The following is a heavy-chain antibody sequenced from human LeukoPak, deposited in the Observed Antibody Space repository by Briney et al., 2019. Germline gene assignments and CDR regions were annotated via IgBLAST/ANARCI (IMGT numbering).Heavy chain of an antibody. CDR1: GYSFTTYW. CDR2: IYPGDSDT. V-gene: IGHV5-51*01. J-gene: IGHJ4*02. Sequence: GESLKVSCKGSGYSFTTYWIGWVRQVPGKGLEWMGIIYPGDSDTRYSPSFQGQVTISADKSISTAYLQWSSLKASDTAMYYCARGKWFGESTTDFDYWGQGTLVTVSS. CDR3: ARGKWFGESTTDFDY. D-gene: IGHD3-10*01.